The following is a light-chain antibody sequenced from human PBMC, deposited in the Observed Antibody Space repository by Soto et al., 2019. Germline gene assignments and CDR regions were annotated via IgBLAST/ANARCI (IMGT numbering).Light chain of an antibody. Sequence: DIQMTQSPSSLSASVGARVPITCRARQSITGYLNWYQQNPGKVPQLLIYAASTLQSGVPSRFSGSGSGTDFTLTLSSLQAEDSATYYCQQSFIAPWTFGQGTKVDIK. CDR3: QQSFIAPWT. J-gene: IGKJ1*01. V-gene: IGKV1-39*01. CDR1: QSITGY. CDR2: AAS.